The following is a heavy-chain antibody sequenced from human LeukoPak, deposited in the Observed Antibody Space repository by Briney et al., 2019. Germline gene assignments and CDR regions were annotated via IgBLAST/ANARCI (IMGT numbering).Heavy chain of an antibody. CDR2: IRFDGGNE. J-gene: IGHJ4*02. V-gene: IGHV3-30*02. D-gene: IGHD6-13*01. Sequence: PGGSPRLSCAASDFTFSDYGMHWVRQAPGKGLEWVAFIRFDGGNEIYGDSVKGRFTISRDDSKDTLYLQMNSLSAEDTAVYFCAKAGYSTSWYYLDFWGQGTLVTVSS. CDR3: AKAGYSTSWYYLDF. CDR1: DFTFSDYG.